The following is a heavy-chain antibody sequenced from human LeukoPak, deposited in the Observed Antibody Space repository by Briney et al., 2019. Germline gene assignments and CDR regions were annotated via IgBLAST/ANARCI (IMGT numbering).Heavy chain of an antibody. CDR3: ARGRRYYDSSGRYFDF. Sequence: SETLSLTCTVSGGSLNNYYWSWIRQPPGKGLECIGYIFYTGSTNYNSSLKSRVTISVDKSKNQFSLRLSSVTAADTAVYYCARGRRYYDSSGRYFDFWGQGTLVTVSS. J-gene: IGHJ4*02. CDR1: GGSLNNYY. CDR2: IFYTGST. V-gene: IGHV4-59*08. D-gene: IGHD3-22*01.